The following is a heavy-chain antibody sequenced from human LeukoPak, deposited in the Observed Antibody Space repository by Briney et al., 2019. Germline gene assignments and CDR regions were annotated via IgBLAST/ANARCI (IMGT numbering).Heavy chain of an antibody. CDR1: GVSIDSYY. V-gene: IGHV4-59*01. J-gene: IGHJ3*02. D-gene: IGHD3-10*01. Sequence: MPSETLCLTCSVSGVSIDSYYWNWIRQPPGKGLEWIGYIHYNGGTNYNPSLQSRVTTSVDTSKHQVSLRLSSVTAADTAVYYCARARIRGMYDAFDIWGQGTMVTVSS. CDR2: IHYNGGT. CDR3: ARARIRGMYDAFDI.